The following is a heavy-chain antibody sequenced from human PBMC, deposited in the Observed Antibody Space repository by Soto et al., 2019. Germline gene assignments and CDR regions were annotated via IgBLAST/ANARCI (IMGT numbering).Heavy chain of an antibody. V-gene: IGHV1-2*04. CDR2: ISLNSGST. CDR1: GDSFTGYY. Sequence: QVRLVQSAAEAMRPGASVKVSCKASGDSFTGYYIHWVRQAPGQGLEWMGWISLNSGSTNFAEKFRGWATVTRDTSTSTAYLELTSLTSNDTAIYYCARSIGSYSKWFDPWGQGTLVTVFS. J-gene: IGHJ5*02. D-gene: IGHD1-26*01. CDR3: ARSIGSYSKWFDP.